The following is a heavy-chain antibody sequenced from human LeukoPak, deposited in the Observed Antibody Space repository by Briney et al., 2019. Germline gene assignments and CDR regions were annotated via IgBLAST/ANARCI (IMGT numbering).Heavy chain of an antibody. CDR1: GFTFSSYS. Sequence: GGSLRLSCAASGFTFSSYSMNWVRQAPGKGLEWVSSISSSSSYIYYADSVKGRFTISRDNAKNSLYLQMNSLRAEDTAVYYCARDRDRYCSSTSCYYFDYWGQGTLVTVSS. V-gene: IGHV3-21*01. CDR3: ARDRDRYCSSTSCYYFDY. D-gene: IGHD2-2*01. J-gene: IGHJ4*02. CDR2: ISSSSSYI.